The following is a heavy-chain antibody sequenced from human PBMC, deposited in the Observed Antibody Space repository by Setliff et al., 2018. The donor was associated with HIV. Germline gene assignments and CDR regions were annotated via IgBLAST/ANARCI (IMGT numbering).Heavy chain of an antibody. D-gene: IGHD3-22*01. CDR2: VYYSGST. Sequence: SETLSLTCTVSGASSIYFWGWIRQPPGKGLEWIGSVYYSGSTYYNPSLKSRVTISMDTSKNQFSLKLSSLTAADTAVYYCARAPYYDYRGLAVYYFDYWGQGTLVTVSS. CDR3: ARAPYYDYRGLAVYYFDY. CDR1: GASSIYF. J-gene: IGHJ4*02. V-gene: IGHV4-39*07.